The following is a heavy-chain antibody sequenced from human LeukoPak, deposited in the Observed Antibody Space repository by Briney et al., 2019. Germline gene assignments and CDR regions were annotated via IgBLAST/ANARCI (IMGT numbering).Heavy chain of an antibody. Sequence: GESLKISCKGSGYSFTNYWIGWVRQMPGKGLEWMGIIYPGDSDTRYSPSFQGQVTISADKSISTAYLQWSSLKASDTAMYYCARHEVGLVAVAGTGFDYWGQGTLVTVSS. CDR1: GYSFTNYW. V-gene: IGHV5-51*01. D-gene: IGHD6-19*01. CDR2: IYPGDSDT. CDR3: ARHEVGLVAVAGTGFDY. J-gene: IGHJ4*02.